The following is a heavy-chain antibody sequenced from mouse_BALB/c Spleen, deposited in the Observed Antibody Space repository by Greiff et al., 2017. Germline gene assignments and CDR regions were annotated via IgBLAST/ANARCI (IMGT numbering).Heavy chain of an antibody. CDR2: ISSGGSYT. J-gene: IGHJ2*01. CDR3: ARDGNYVNFDY. D-gene: IGHD2-1*01. CDR1: GFTFSSYA. Sequence: EVKLQESGGGLVKPGGSLKLSCAASGFTFSSYAMSWVRQTPEKRLEWVATISSGGSYTYYPDSVKGRFTISRDNAKNTLYLQMSSLRSEDTAMYYCARDGNYVNFDYWGQGTTLTVSS. V-gene: IGHV5-9-3*01.